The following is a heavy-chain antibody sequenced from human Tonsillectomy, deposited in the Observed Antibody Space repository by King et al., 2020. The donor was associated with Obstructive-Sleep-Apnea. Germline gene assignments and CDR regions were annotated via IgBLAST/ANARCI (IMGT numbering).Heavy chain of an antibody. J-gene: IGHJ6*02. CDR3: ARLVREYYGMDV. Sequence: QLQESGPVLVKPSETLSLTCTVSGGSISSSSYYRGWIRQPPGKGLEWIGSMSYSGSTYYNPSLKSRVTISEDTSKNQFSLKLSSVTAADTAVYYCARLVREYYGMDVWGQGTTVTVSS. V-gene: IGHV4-39*07. CDR1: GGSISSSSYY. CDR2: MSYSGST. D-gene: IGHD3-10*01.